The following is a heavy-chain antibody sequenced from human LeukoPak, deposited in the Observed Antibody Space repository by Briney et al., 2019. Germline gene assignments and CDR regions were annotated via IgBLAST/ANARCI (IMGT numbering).Heavy chain of an antibody. CDR1: GYSFSSYW. CDR3: ASLFRDDAFDI. CDR2: IDPSDSYS. V-gene: IGHV5-10-1*01. J-gene: IGHJ3*02. Sequence: GESLKISCKGSGYSFSSYWIIWVRQMPGKGLEWMGTIDPSDSYSNYSPAFQGHATISADKSIRTAYLQWSSLKASDTAMYYCASLFRDDAFDIWGQGTMVTVSS.